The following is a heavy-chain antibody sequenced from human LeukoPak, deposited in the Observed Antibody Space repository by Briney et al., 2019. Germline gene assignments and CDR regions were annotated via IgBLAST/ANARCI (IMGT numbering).Heavy chain of an antibody. CDR1: GFTFSTYW. D-gene: IGHD1/OR15-1a*01. J-gene: IGHJ4*02. CDR2: ISQDGSEK. V-gene: IGHV3-7*01. Sequence: PGGSPRLSCVTSGFTFSTYWVTWVRQAPGKGLEWVANISQDGSEKYYVDSVKGRFIVSRDNAEHSLYLQMSSLRAEDTAVYYCATDRSSGTPERFDYWGQGTLVTVSS. CDR3: ATDRSSGTPERFDY.